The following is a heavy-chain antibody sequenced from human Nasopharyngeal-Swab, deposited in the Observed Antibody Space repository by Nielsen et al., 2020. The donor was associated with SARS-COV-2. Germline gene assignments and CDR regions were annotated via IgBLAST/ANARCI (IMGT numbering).Heavy chain of an antibody. CDR2: IKSKTDGGTT. CDR3: TTPDYGDSVPGPYYYYDMDV. J-gene: IGHJ6*02. CDR1: GFTFSNAW. D-gene: IGHD4-17*01. Sequence: GESLKISCAASGFTFSNAWMSWVRQAPGKGLEWVGRIKSKTDGGTTDYAAPVKGRFTISRDDSKNTLYLQMNSLKTEDTAVYYCTTPDYGDSVPGPYYYYDMDVWGQGTTVTVSS. V-gene: IGHV3-15*01.